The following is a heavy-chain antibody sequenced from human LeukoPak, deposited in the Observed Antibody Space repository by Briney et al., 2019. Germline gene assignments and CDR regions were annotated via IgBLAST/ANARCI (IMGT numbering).Heavy chain of an antibody. CDR2: ISGSGGST. J-gene: IGHJ5*02. D-gene: IGHD6-13*01. Sequence: GGSLRLSCAASGFTFSSYDMSWVRQAPGKGLEWVSVISGSGGSTYYADSVKGRFTISRDNSKNTLYLQMNSLRAEDTAVYYCAGGIAAAGGYWFDPWGQGTLVTVSS. V-gene: IGHV3-23*01. CDR1: GFTFSSYD. CDR3: AGGIAAAGGYWFDP.